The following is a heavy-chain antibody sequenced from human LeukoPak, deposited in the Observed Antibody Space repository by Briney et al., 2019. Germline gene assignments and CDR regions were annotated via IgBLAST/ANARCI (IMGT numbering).Heavy chain of an antibody. CDR2: ISGRGGST. CDR3: AIDECGGDCYSPVY. D-gene: IGHD2-21*02. J-gene: IGHJ4*02. CDR1: GFTFSSYA. V-gene: IGHV3-23*01. Sequence: PGGSLRLSCAASGFTFSSYAMSWVRQAPGKGLEWVSAISGRGGSTYYAASVKGRFTISRDNFKNTLYLQMNSLRAEDTAVYYCAIDECGGDCYSPVYWGQGTLVTVSS.